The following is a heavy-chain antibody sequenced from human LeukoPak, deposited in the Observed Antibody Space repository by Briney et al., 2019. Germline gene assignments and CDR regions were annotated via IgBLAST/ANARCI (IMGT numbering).Heavy chain of an antibody. J-gene: IGHJ3*02. CDR1: GFTFSSYS. CDR3: AREDYYDTGAYYSDDAFDI. Sequence: PGGSLRLSCAASGFTFSSYSMNWVRQAPGKGLEWVSSISSSSSYIYYADSVKGRFTISRDNARNSLYLQMNSLRAEDTAVYYCAREDYYDTGAYYSDDAFDIWGQGTMVTVSS. CDR2: ISSSSSYI. D-gene: IGHD3-22*01. V-gene: IGHV3-21*01.